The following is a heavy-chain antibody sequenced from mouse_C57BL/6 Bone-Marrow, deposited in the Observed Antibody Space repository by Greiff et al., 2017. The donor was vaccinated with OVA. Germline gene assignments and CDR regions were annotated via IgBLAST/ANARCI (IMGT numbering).Heavy chain of an antibody. V-gene: IGHV1-74*01. D-gene: IGHD1-1*01. CDR1: GYTFTSYW. CDR3: TIGLITTVVAKDY. CDR2: IHPSDSDT. Sequence: VQLQQPGAELVKPGASVKVSCKASGYTFTSYWMHWVKQRPGQGLEWIGRIHPSDSDTNYNQKFKGKATLTVDKSSSTAYMQLSSLTSEDSAVYYCTIGLITTVVAKDYWGQGTTLTVSS. J-gene: IGHJ2*01.